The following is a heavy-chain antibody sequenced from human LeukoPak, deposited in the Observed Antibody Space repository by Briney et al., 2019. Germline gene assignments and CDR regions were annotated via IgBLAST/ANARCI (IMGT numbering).Heavy chain of an antibody. CDR1: GYTLINFG. CDR2: ISAHNGNT. D-gene: IGHD3-22*01. Sequence: ASVKVSCKASGYTLINFGFSWVRQAPGHGLEWMGWISAHNGNTNYAQKFQGRVTMTTDTSTSTAYMELRSLRSDDTAMYYCAREKVLYYFDSTSARAFDIWGQGTVVTVSS. J-gene: IGHJ3*02. V-gene: IGHV1-18*01. CDR3: AREKVLYYFDSTSARAFDI.